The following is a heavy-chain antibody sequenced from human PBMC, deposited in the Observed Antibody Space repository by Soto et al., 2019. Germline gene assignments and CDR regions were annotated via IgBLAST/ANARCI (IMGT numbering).Heavy chain of an antibody. J-gene: IGHJ2*01. D-gene: IGHD3-22*01. CDR3: ARTYYYDSSGYYYENWYFDL. Sequence: QVQLQELGPGLVKPSQTLSLTCTVSGGSISSGGYYWSWIRQHPGKGLEWIGYIYYSGSTYYNPSLKSRVTISVDTSKNQFSLKLSSVTAADTAVYYCARTYYYDSSGYYYENWYFDLWGRGTLVTVSS. V-gene: IGHV4-31*03. CDR1: GGSISSGGYY. CDR2: IYYSGST.